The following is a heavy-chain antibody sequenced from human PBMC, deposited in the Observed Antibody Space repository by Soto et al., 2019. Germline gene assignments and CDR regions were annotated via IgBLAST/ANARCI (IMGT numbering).Heavy chain of an antibody. CDR1: GFTFSNAW. V-gene: IGHV3-15*01. D-gene: IGHD6-19*01. CDR3: TTDDEAVAGAFDI. J-gene: IGHJ3*02. Sequence: GGSLRLSCAASGFTFSNAWMSWVRQAPGKGLEWVGRIKSKTDGGTTDYAAPVKGRFTISRDDSKNTLYLQMNSLKTEDTAVYYCTTDDEAVAGAFDIWGQGTMVTVSS. CDR2: IKSKTDGGTT.